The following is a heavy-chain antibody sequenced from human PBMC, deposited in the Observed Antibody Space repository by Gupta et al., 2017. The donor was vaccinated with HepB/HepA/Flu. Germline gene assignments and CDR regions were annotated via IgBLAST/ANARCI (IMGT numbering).Heavy chain of an antibody. Sequence: QVQLVESGGGVVQPGRSLRLSCAASGFTFSSYGMHWVRQAPGKGLEWVAVISYDGSNKYYADSVKGRFTISRDNSKNTLYLQMNSLRAEDTAVYYCAKGGEAYYDFWSGYYCDYWGQGTLVTVSS. D-gene: IGHD3-3*01. V-gene: IGHV3-30*18. CDR2: ISYDGSNK. CDR1: GFTFSSYG. J-gene: IGHJ4*02. CDR3: AKGGEAYYDFWSGYYCDY.